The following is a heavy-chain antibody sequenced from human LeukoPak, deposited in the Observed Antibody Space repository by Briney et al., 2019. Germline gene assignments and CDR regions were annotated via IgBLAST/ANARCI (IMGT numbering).Heavy chain of an antibody. CDR3: ARGVYYYDSSGSHWAFDI. J-gene: IGHJ3*02. D-gene: IGHD3-22*01. V-gene: IGHV3-30*03. Sequence: QPGRSLRLSCAASGFTFSSYGMHWVRQAPGKGLEWVAVISYDGSNKYYADSVKGRFTISRDNSKNTLYLQMNSLRAEDTAVYYCARGVYYYDSSGSHWAFDIWGQGTMVTVSS. CDR2: ISYDGSNK. CDR1: GFTFSSYG.